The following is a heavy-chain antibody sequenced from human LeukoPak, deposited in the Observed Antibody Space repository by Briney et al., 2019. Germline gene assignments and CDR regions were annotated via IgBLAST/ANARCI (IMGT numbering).Heavy chain of an antibody. CDR3: ARDSGRSRWELLGFDY. D-gene: IGHD1-26*01. V-gene: IGHV3-7*01. J-gene: IGHJ4*02. CDR1: GFTFSSYW. CDR2: IKQDGSEK. Sequence: PGGSLRPSCAASGFTFSSYWMSWVRQAPGKGLEWVANIKQDGSEKYYVDSVKGRFTISRDNAKNSLYLQMNSLRAEDTAVYYCARDSGRSRWELLGFDYWGQGTLVTVSS.